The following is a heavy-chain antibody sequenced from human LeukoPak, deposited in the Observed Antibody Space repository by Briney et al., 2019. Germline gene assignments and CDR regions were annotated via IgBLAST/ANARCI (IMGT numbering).Heavy chain of an antibody. V-gene: IGHV3-30-3*01. D-gene: IGHD6-6*01. J-gene: IGHJ4*02. CDR3: ARGRVYYFDY. CDR1: GFTSSSYA. Sequence: GGSLRLSCAASGFTSSSYAMHWVRQAPGKGLEWVAVISYDGSNKYYADSVKGRFTISRDNSKNTLYLQMNSLRAEDTAVYYCARGRVYYFDYWDQGTLVTVSS. CDR2: ISYDGSNK.